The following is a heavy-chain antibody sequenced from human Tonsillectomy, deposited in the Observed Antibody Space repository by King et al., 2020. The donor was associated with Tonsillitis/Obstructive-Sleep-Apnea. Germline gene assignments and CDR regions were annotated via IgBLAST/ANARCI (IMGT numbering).Heavy chain of an antibody. Sequence: LQLQESGPGLVKPSETLSLTCFVSGDSISSRSYYWGWVRQPPGKGLEWVGTIYYNGDTYYSPSLKSRVTISVDTSKNHFSLKLTSVTAADTAVYYCARHARDYPDYYYYMDVWGKGTTVTVSS. CDR3: ARHARDYPDYYYYMDV. CDR1: GDSISSRSYY. D-gene: IGHD4-11*01. V-gene: IGHV4-39*01. CDR2: IYYNGDT. J-gene: IGHJ6*03.